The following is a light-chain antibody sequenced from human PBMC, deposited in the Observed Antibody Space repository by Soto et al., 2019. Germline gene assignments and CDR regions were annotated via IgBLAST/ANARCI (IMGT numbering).Light chain of an antibody. J-gene: IGKJ1*01. V-gene: IGKV1-39*01. CDR1: QSIVTY. Sequence: DIQMTQSPSSLSASVGDRVTITCRASQSIVTYLNWYLQKPGKAPKLLIYAASNLQSGVPSRFSGSGSGTDFTLTISSLQREDFATYYCQQSYSSSWTFGHGTKVDI. CDR2: AAS. CDR3: QQSYSSSWT.